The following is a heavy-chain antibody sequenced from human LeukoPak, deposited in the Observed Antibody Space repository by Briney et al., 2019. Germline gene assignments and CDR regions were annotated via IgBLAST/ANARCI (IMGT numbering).Heavy chain of an antibody. CDR2: ISYDGGKK. CDR3: AKEGKDYDFWSGHGSMDV. J-gene: IGHJ6*02. V-gene: IGHV3-30*18. Sequence: GGSLRLSCAASGFTFSSYAMSWVRQAPGKGLEWVAVISYDGGKKNNADSVKGRFTISRDNSKNTLYLEMNSLRAEDTAVYYCAKEGKDYDFWSGHGSMDVWGQGTTVTVSS. CDR1: GFTFSSYA. D-gene: IGHD3-3*01.